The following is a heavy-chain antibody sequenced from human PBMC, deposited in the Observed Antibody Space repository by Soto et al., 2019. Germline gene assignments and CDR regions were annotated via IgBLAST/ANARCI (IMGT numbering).Heavy chain of an antibody. D-gene: IGHD3-10*01. CDR2: ISVYNGNI. J-gene: IGHJ4*02. CDR1: GYMFNTYG. CDR3: ARTYGSGYYFLPFEY. Sequence: QVQLLQSGAEGKKPGASVKVSCKASGYMFNTYGITWVRQAPGQGLEGMGWISVYNGNIDYAQKFEGRATMTIDTSTSSAYMELKSLTTDDTAVYYCARTYGSGYYFLPFEYWGQGTPVSVSS. V-gene: IGHV1-18*01.